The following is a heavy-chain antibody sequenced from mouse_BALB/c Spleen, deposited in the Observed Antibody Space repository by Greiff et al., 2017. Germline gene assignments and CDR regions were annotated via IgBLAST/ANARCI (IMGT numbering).Heavy chain of an antibody. CDR3: ARGTGAMDY. CDR2: FYPGSGSI. D-gene: IGHD3-3*01. CDR1: GYTFTEYI. J-gene: IGHJ4*01. Sequence: QVQLQQSGAGLVKPGASVKLSCKASGYTFTEYIIHWVKQRSGQGLEWIGWFYPGSGSIKYNEKFKDKATLTVDNSSSTAYMELRSLTSEDSAVYYCARGTGAMDYWGQGTSVTVSS. V-gene: IGHV1-62-2*01.